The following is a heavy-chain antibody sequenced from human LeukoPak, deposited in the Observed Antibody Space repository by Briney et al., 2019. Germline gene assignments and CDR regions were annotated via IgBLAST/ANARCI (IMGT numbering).Heavy chain of an antibody. CDR3: ARSNTALGDYFDY. D-gene: IGHD5-18*01. J-gene: IGHJ4*02. CDR2: IYPGDSDT. CDR1: GYSFTSYW. Sequence: GESLKISCKGSGYSFTSYWIGWVRQMPGKGLEWMGIIYPGDSDTRYSPSFQGLVTISADKSISTAFLQWSSLKASDTAMYYCARSNTALGDYFDYWGQGTLVTVPS. V-gene: IGHV5-51*01.